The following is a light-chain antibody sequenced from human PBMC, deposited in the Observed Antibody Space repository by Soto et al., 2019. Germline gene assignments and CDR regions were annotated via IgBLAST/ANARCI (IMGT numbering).Light chain of an antibody. CDR3: CSYTGSSTS. J-gene: IGLJ3*02. CDR1: SSDVGSYNL. Sequence: QSALTQPASVSGSPGQSITMSCAGASSDVGSYNLVSWYQQYPGKDPKLIIYEGNKRPSGVSNRFSGSGSGNTASLTISGLQAEDAADYYCCSYTGSSTSFGGGTKVTVL. V-gene: IGLV2-23*01. CDR2: EGN.